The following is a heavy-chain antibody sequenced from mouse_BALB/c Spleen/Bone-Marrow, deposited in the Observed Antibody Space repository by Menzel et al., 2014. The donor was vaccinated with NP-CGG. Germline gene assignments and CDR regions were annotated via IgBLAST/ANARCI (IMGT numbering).Heavy chain of an antibody. CDR2: TYPGSGST. CDR3: TRSGYDVAY. J-gene: IGHJ3*01. V-gene: IGHV1S22*01. D-gene: IGHD2-2*01. CDR1: GYTFTSYW. Sequence: LQQSGSELVRPGASVKLSCKASGYTFTSYWMHWVKQRPGQGLEWIGNTYPGSGSTNYDEKFKSKATLTVDTSSSTAYMQLSSLTSEDSAVYYCTRSGYDVAYWGQGTLVTVSA.